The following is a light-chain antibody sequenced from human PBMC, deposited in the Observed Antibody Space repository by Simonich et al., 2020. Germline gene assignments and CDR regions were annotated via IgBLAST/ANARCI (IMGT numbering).Light chain of an antibody. CDR3: MQALQTPLT. CDR2: LGS. Sequence: DIVMTQSPLSLPVTPGEPASISCRSCQSLLHSNGYNYLDWYLQKPGQSPQLLIYLGSNRASGVPGRFSGSGSGTDFTLKISRVEAEDVGVYYCMQALQTPLTFGGGTKVEIK. V-gene: IGKV2-28*01. J-gene: IGKJ4*01. CDR1: QSLLHSNGYNY.